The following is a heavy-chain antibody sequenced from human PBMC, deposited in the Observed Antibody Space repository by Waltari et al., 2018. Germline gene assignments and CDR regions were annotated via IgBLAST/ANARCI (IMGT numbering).Heavy chain of an antibody. J-gene: IGHJ6*03. V-gene: IGHV1-3*03. D-gene: IGHD6-13*01. CDR1: GYTFTSYA. CDR2: INAGNGNT. Sequence: QVQLVQSGAEVKKPGASVKVSCKASGYTFTSYAMHWVRQAPGQRLEWMGWINAGNGNTKYSQEFQGRVTITRDTSASTAYMELSSMRSEDMAVYYCARGAAAALADYMDVWGKGTTVTVSS. CDR3: ARGAAAALADYMDV.